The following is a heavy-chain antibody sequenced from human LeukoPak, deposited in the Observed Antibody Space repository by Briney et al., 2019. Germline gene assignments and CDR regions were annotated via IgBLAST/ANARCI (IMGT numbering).Heavy chain of an antibody. D-gene: IGHD3-10*01. V-gene: IGHV4-4*02. CDR3: ARPLWFGELLDDY. CDR1: GASSSSSHW. J-gene: IGHJ4*02. Sequence: SETLSLTCAVSGASSSSSHWWSWVRQPPGKGLEWIGEIYHSGSTKYNPSLKSRVTISVDNSQNQFSLNLTSVTAADTAVYYCARPLWFGELLDDYWGQGTLVTVSS. CDR2: IYHSGST.